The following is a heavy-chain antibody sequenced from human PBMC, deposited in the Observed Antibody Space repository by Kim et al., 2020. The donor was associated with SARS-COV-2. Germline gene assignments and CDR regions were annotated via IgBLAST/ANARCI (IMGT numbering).Heavy chain of an antibody. J-gene: IGHJ4*02. D-gene: IGHD1-26*01. CDR2: INSDGSST. V-gene: IGHV3-74*01. CDR3: ARGPRVGGYLFDY. CDR1: GFTFSSYW. Sequence: GSLRLSCAASGFTFSSYWMHWVRQAPGKGLVWVSRINSDGSSTSYADSVKGRFTISRDNAKNTLYLQMNSLRAEDTAVYYCARGPRVGGYLFDYWGQGTLVTVSS.